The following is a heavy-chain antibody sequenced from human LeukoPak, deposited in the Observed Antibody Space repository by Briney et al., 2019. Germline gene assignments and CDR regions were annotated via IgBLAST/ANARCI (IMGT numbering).Heavy chain of an antibody. CDR1: GGSFSGYY. D-gene: IGHD3-22*01. CDR2: INHSGST. CDR3: AGQGSGDYYDSSGYYFY. V-gene: IGHV4-34*01. Sequence: SETLSLTCAVYGGSFSGYYWSWIRQPPGKGLEWIGEINHSGSTNYNPSLKSRVTISVDTSKNQFSLKLSSVTAADTAVYFCAGQGSGDYYDSSGYYFYWGQGTLVTVSS. J-gene: IGHJ4*02.